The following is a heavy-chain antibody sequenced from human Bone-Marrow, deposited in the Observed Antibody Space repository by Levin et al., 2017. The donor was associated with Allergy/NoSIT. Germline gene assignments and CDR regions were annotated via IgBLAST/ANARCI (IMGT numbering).Heavy chain of an antibody. Sequence: GGSLRLSCAASGFTFHHYGMNWVRQAPGKGLEWVSAITDSGDSTYYADSVRGRFTISRDNSKNTLYLQMNTLRADDTALYYCAKHLRGGPPRYHDYWGQGTLVSVSS. CDR1: GFTFHHYG. J-gene: IGHJ4*02. V-gene: IGHV3-23*01. CDR3: AKHLRGGPPRYHDY. CDR2: ITDSGDST. D-gene: IGHD4-23*01.